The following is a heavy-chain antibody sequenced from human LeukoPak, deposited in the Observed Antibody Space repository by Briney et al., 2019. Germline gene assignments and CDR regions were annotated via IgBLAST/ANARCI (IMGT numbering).Heavy chain of an antibody. J-gene: IGHJ5*02. Sequence: GGSLRLSCAASGFTFTTYWMGWVRQAPGKELEWVANIKQDGTEKYYVDSVKGRFTISRDNAKNSLSLQMNNLRAEDTAVYYCARPLMYYYGSETYFWFDPWGQGTLVTVSS. CDR3: ARPLMYYYGSETYFWFDP. V-gene: IGHV3-7*01. CDR1: GFTFTTYW. CDR2: IKQDGTEK. D-gene: IGHD3-10*01.